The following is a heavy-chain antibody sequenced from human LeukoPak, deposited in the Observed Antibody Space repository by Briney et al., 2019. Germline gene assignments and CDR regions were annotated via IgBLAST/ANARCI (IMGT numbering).Heavy chain of an antibody. D-gene: IGHD2-2*01. CDR1: GFTFSTYW. CDR3: ARVLPVASRDY. CDR2: IKQDGSNK. J-gene: IGHJ4*02. V-gene: IGHV3-7*01. Sequence: GGSLRLSCAASGFTFSTYWMSWVRQAPGKGLEWVANIKQDGSNKFYVDSVKGRFTISRDNAKNSMYLQMNSLRAEDTAVYYCARVLPVASRDYWGQGTLVTVSS.